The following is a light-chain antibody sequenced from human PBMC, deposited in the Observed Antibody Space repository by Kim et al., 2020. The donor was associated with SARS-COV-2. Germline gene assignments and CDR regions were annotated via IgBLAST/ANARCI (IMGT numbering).Light chain of an antibody. J-gene: IGLJ3*02. Sequence: SYELTQPPSVSVAPGQTASITCAGDKLGSKYVCWYQQKPGQAPVLVIYKDRERPSGTPERFSGSNSGSTATLTISGAQAMDEADYYCQAWDRSTGVFGGGTKLTVL. CDR3: QAWDRSTGV. V-gene: IGLV3-1*01. CDR2: KDR. CDR1: KLGSKY.